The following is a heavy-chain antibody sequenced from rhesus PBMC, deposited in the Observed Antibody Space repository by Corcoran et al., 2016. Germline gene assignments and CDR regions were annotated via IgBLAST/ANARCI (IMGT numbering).Heavy chain of an antibody. CDR2: INGNSGST. Sequence: QVQLQESGPGLVKPSETLSLTCAVSGASISSYWWNWFRQPPGKGREGIGEINGNSGSTNSNPSLKSRVTISKDASKNQFSLKLSSVTAADTAVYYCARSLYNFWSGYPYYGLDSWGQGVVVTVSS. CDR3: ARSLYNFWSGYPYYGLDS. D-gene: IGHD3-3*01. CDR1: GASISSYW. V-gene: IGHV4-80*01. J-gene: IGHJ6*01.